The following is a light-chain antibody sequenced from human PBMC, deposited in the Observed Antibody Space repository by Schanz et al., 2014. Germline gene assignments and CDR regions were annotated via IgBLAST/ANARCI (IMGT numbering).Light chain of an antibody. CDR2: GTS. J-gene: IGLJ3*02. CDR3: QSFDTSLSGSV. Sequence: QSVLTQPPSVSGTPGQRVTISCSGSSSNVGSNYVYWYQQVPGTAPKLLIYGTSNRPSGVPDRFSGSKSGTSASLAITGLQVEDEAHYYCQSFDTSLSGSVFGGGTKLTVL. CDR1: SSNVGSNY. V-gene: IGLV1-40*01.